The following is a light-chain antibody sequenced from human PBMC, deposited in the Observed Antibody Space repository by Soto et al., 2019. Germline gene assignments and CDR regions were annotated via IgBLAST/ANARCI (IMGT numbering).Light chain of an antibody. CDR2: TNN. Sequence: QSVLTQPPSASGTPGLRVTISCSGSSSNIGSNPVNWYQQLPGTAPKLLIYTNNQRPSGVPDRFSGSKSGTSASLAISGLQSDDEADYYCAAWDDSLIGVVFGGGTKVTVL. CDR3: AAWDDSLIGVV. CDR1: SSNIGSNP. V-gene: IGLV1-44*01. J-gene: IGLJ2*01.